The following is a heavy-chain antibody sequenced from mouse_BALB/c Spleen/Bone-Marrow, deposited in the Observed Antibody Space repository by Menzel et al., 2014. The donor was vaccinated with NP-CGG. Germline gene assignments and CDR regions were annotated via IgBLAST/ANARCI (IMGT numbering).Heavy chain of an antibody. D-gene: IGHD2-1*01. V-gene: IGHV1-7*01. CDR1: GYTFXSYW. J-gene: IGHJ3*01. CDR3: TTGGNDWFAY. Sequence: VKLMESGPELAKPGASVKMSCRASGYTFXSYWMNWVKQRPVQGLEWIGYINPTSGYTEYNQKFKDKATLTTDKSSSTAYMQLSSLTSEDSVVYYCTTGGNDWFAYWGQGTPVTVSA. CDR2: INPTSGYT.